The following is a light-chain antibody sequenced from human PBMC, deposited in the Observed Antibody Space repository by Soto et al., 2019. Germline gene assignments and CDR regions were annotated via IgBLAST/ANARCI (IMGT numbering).Light chain of an antibody. CDR3: EQYGSAPPYT. CDR2: GSS. Sequence: EVVLTQSPGTLSLSPGERATLSCRSSQTVSNNYLAWYHQKPGQAPRLLIFGSSDRATGIPDRFSGSGSGTDFTLTISRLEPDDFAVYYCEQYGSAPPYTCGQGPKLEI. V-gene: IGKV3-20*01. CDR1: QTVSNNY. J-gene: IGKJ2*01.